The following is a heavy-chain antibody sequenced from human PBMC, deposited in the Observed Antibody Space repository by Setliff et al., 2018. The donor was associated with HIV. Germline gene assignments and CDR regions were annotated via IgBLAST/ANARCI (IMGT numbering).Heavy chain of an antibody. V-gene: IGHV1-69*13. J-gene: IGHJ6*03. CDR1: GGPFTSA. CDR2: IVPIFGTA. CDR3: ASDSPAARFEELEDHYYYFMDV. D-gene: IGHD3-10*01. Sequence: ASVKVSCKASGGPFTSAFNWVRQVPGQGLEWMGGIVPIFGTANYAQNFGGRVTITADQSTTTSYLQLNSLRFEDTAIYYCASDSPAARFEELEDHYYYFMDVWGKGTTVTVSS.